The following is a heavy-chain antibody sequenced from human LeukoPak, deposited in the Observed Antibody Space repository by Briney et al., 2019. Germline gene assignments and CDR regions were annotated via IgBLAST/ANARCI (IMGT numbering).Heavy chain of an antibody. CDR1: GFTFSSYW. CDR3: ARDKIVGATNFDY. J-gene: IGHJ4*02. D-gene: IGHD1-26*01. Sequence: GSLRLSCAASGFTFSSYWMSSVRQAPGKGLEWVANIKQDGSEKYYVDSVKGRFTISRDNAKNSLYLQMNSLRAEDTAVYYCARDKIVGATNFDYWGQGTLVTVSS. V-gene: IGHV3-7*01. CDR2: IKQDGSEK.